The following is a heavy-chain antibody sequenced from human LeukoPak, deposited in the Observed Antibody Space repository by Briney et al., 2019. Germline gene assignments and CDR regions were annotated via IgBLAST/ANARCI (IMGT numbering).Heavy chain of an antibody. CDR1: GGSISSGSYY. J-gene: IGHJ4*02. Sequence: SQTLSLACTVSGGSISSGSYYWSWIRQPAGKGLEWIGRIYTSGSTNYNPSLKSRVTISVDTSKNQFSLKLSSVTAADTAVYYCARVQSGRGYSYGYFDYWGQGALVTVSS. V-gene: IGHV4-61*02. CDR3: ARVQSGRGYSYGYFDY. D-gene: IGHD5-18*01. CDR2: IYTSGST.